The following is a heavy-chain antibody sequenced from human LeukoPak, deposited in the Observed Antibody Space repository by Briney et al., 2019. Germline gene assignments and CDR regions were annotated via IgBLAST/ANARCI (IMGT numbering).Heavy chain of an antibody. V-gene: IGHV3-30*04. CDR1: GFTFSSYA. Sequence: PGGSLRLSCAASGFTFSSYAMHWVRQAPGKGLEWVAVISYDGSNKYYADSVKGRFTISRDNSKNTLYLQMNSLRAEDTAVYYCARSSGGSFSLDYWGQGTLVTVSS. CDR2: ISYDGSNK. CDR3: ARSSGGSFSLDY. J-gene: IGHJ4*02. D-gene: IGHD2-15*01.